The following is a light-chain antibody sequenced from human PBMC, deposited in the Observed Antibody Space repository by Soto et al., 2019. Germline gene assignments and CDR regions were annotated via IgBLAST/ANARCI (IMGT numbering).Light chain of an antibody. Sequence: QSALTQPASVSGSPGQSITISCTGTSSDVGAYGYVSWYQQHPGKAPKLMIYEVSYRPSGVSNRFSGSKSGNAASLTISGIQAEDEADYYCSSYTTRSTVVFGGGTKLTVL. CDR1: SSDVGAYGY. CDR2: EVS. CDR3: SSYTTRSTVV. J-gene: IGLJ2*01. V-gene: IGLV2-14*01.